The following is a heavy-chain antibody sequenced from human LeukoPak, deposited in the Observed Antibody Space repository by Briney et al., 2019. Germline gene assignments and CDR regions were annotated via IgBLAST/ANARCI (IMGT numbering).Heavy chain of an antibody. CDR3: ARGSIGLRSIAARGRFDP. V-gene: IGHV4-39*01. D-gene: IGHD6-6*01. CDR2: IYYSGST. CDR1: GGSISSSSYY. Sequence: SETLSLTCTVSGGSISSSSYYWGWIRQPPGKGLEWIGSIYYSGSTYYNPSLKSRVTISVDTSKNQFSLKLSSVTAADTAVYYCARGSIGLRSIAARGRFDPWGQGTLVTVSS. J-gene: IGHJ5*02.